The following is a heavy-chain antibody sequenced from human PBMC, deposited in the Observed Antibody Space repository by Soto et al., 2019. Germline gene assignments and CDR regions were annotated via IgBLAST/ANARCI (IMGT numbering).Heavy chain of an antibody. CDR3: ARAFVSHSYYVFWSAQREEGYYYYYGMDV. Sequence: PSETLSPTCTVSGGPISSYYWSWVRQPAGKGPEWIGRIYTSGSTNHNPPLRGRVTMSVDTSKNQFSLKLSSVTAADTAVYYCARAFVSHSYYVFWSAQREEGYYYYYGMDVWGQGTTVTVSS. J-gene: IGHJ6*02. V-gene: IGHV4-4*07. CDR2: IYTSGST. CDR1: GGPISSYY. D-gene: IGHD3-3*01.